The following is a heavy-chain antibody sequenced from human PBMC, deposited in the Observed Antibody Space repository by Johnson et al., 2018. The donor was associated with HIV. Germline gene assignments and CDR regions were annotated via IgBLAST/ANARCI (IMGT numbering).Heavy chain of an antibody. CDR3: TTGDCSGGSCHAFDI. D-gene: IGHD2-15*01. Sequence: QVQLVESGGGVVQPGRSLRLSCAASGFTFSSYGMHWVRQAPGKGLEWVAVIWYDGSNNYYADSVKGRFTISRDDSINTVYLQMNSLKSEDMAVYYCTTGDCSGGSCHAFDIWGQGTMVTVSS. CDR2: IWYDGSNN. V-gene: IGHV3-33*01. J-gene: IGHJ3*02. CDR1: GFTFSSYG.